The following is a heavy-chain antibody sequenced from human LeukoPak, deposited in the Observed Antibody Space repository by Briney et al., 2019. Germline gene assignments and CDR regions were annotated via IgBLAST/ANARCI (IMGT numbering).Heavy chain of an antibody. CDR1: GDAVYY. CDR3: AREKDFSLWDAAVDY. Sequence: PSETLSLTCTVSGDAVYYWNWIRQPAGKGLEWIGRIYNNESTWSNPSLKSRVSMSIGTSKNQFSLKVNSLTAADTAVYYCAREKDFSLWDAAVDYWGQGTLVTVSS. J-gene: IGHJ4*02. CDR2: IYNNEST. V-gene: IGHV4-4*07. D-gene: IGHD3-3*01.